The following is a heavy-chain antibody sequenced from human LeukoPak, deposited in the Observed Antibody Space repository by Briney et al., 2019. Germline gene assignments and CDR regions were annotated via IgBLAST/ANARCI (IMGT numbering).Heavy chain of an antibody. CDR2: IYTSGST. J-gene: IGHJ3*02. D-gene: IGHD2-21*01. CDR3: ASFRGGGAYAFDI. CDR1: GGSISSSNW. Sequence: SETLSLTCAVSGGSISSSNWWSWIRQPAGKGLEWIGRIYTSGSTNYNPSLKSRVTMSVDTSKNQFSLKLSSVTAADTAVYYCASFRGGGAYAFDIWGQGTMVTVSS. V-gene: IGHV4-4*07.